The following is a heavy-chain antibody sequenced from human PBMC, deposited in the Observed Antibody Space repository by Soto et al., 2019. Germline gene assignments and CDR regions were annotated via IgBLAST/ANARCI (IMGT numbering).Heavy chain of an antibody. CDR1: GGSFSGYY. D-gene: IGHD3-3*01. V-gene: IGHV4-34*01. CDR2: INHSGST. CDR3: ARLGFRRKEYYYYGMDV. J-gene: IGHJ6*02. Sequence: PSETLSLTCAVYGGSFSGYYWSWIRQPPGKGLEWIGEINHSGSTNYNPSLKSRVTISVDTSKNQFSLKLSSVTAADTAVYYCARLGFRRKEYYYYGMDVWGQGTTVTVSS.